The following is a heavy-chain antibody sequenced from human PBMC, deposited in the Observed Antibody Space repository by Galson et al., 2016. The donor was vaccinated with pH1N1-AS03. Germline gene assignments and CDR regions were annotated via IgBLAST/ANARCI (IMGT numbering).Heavy chain of an antibody. V-gene: IGHV1-8*01. CDR1: GYTFTTFD. Sequence: SVKVSCKASGYTFTTFDINWVRLATGQGLEWMGWMNPNSANTGYAQKFQDRVTMTRNTSISTAYMELSSLRSEDTAVYYCAIKSVGYCSGSSYFDYRGQGTLVTVSS. CDR3: AIKSVGYCSGSSYFDY. J-gene: IGHJ4*02. CDR2: MNPNSANT. D-gene: IGHD3-10*01.